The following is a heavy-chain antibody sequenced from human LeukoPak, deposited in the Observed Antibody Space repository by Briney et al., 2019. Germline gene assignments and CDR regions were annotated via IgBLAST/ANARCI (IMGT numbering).Heavy chain of an antibody. Sequence: GGSLRLSCAASGFTFSSYWMHWVRQAPGKGLVWVSRINTDGSSTSYADSVKGRFTISRDNAKNTLYLQMNSLRAEDTAVYYCASYSSSTGGCYWGQGTLVTVSS. CDR1: GFTFSSYW. V-gene: IGHV3-74*01. CDR3: ASYSSSTGGCY. CDR2: INTDGSST. J-gene: IGHJ4*02. D-gene: IGHD6-13*01.